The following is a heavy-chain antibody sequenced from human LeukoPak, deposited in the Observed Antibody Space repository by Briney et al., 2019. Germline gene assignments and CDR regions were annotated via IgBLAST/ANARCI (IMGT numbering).Heavy chain of an antibody. CDR3: ARFRAGVGEPYGDY. D-gene: IGHD3-10*01. CDR1: GYTFTSYD. CDR2: MNPNSGNT. J-gene: IGHJ4*02. Sequence: ASVKVSCKASGYTFTSYDINWVRQATGQGLGWMGWMNPNSGNTGYAQKLQGRVTMTTDTSTSTAYMELRSLTSDDTAVYYCARFRAGVGEPYGDYWGQGTLVTVSS. V-gene: IGHV1-8*02.